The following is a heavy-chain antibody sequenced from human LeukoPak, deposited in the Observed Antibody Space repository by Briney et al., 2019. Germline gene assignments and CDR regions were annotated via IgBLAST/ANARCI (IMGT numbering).Heavy chain of an antibody. D-gene: IGHD3-3*01. CDR3: AKDLEYSNSFNWFDP. CDR2: IRNDGSDK. Sequence: QPGGSLRLSCAASGFTFSKCGMHWVRPAPGKGLEWAAFIRNDGSDKYYADSVKGRFTISRGNSKNTLFLQMNSLRPEDTAIYYCAKDLEYSNSFNWFDPWGQGNLVTVSS. CDR1: GFTFSKCG. J-gene: IGHJ5*02. V-gene: IGHV3-30*02.